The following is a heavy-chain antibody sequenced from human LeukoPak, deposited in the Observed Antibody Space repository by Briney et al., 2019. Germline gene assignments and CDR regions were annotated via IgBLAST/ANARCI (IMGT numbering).Heavy chain of an antibody. CDR3: ARRHCSSTSCYLPDI. J-gene: IGHJ3*02. CDR1: GYSFTSYW. Sequence: GESLKISCKGSGYSFTSYWIGWVRQMPGKGLEWMGIIYPGDSDTRYSPSFQGQVTISADKSISTAYLQWSSLKASDTAMYYCARRHCSSTSCYLPDIWGQGTMVTVSS. D-gene: IGHD2-2*01. CDR2: IYPGDSDT. V-gene: IGHV5-51*01.